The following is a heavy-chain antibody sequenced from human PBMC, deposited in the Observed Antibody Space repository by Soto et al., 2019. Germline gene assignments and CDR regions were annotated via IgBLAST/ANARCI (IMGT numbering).Heavy chain of an antibody. Sequence: SETLSLTCTVSGGSISSSSYYWGWIRQPPGKGLEWIGSIYYSGSTYYNPSLKSRVTISVDTSKNQFSLKLSSVTAADTAVYYCASSQTGTTHNWFDPWGQGTLVTVSS. CDR1: GGSISSSSYY. CDR3: ASSQTGTTHNWFDP. J-gene: IGHJ5*02. CDR2: IYYSGST. D-gene: IGHD1-7*01. V-gene: IGHV4-39*01.